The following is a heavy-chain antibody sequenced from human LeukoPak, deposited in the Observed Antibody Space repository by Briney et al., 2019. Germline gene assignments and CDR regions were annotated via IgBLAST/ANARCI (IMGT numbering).Heavy chain of an antibody. CDR2: IYYSGST. J-gene: IGHJ3*02. CDR1: GGSISNYY. D-gene: IGHD3-3*01. V-gene: IGHV4-59*12. CDR3: ARDSIKDDFWSGSDAFDI. Sequence: TSETLSLTCTVSGGSISNYYLSWIRQPPGKGLEWIGYIYYSGSTNYNPSLKSRVTISVDTSKNQFSLKLSSVTAADTAVYYCARDSIKDDFWSGSDAFDIWGQGTMVTVSS.